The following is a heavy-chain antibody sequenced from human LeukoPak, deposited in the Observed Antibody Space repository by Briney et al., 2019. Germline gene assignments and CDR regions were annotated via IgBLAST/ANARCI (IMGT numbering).Heavy chain of an antibody. D-gene: IGHD3-9*01. CDR2: IWYDGSNK. Sequence: PGGSLRLSCAASGFTFSSYGMHWVRQAPGKGLEWVAVIWYDGSNKYYADSVKGRFTISRDNSKNTLYLQMNSLRAEDTAVYYCARDPSIGSLRYFDWLPLDYWGQGTLVTVSS. CDR1: GFTFSSYG. CDR3: ARDPSIGSLRYFDWLPLDY. J-gene: IGHJ4*02. V-gene: IGHV3-33*01.